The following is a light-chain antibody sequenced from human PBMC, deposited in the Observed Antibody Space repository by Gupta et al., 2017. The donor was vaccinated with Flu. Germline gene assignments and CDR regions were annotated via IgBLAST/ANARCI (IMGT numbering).Light chain of an antibody. CDR1: SGYLLAYND. V-gene: IGLV2-14*04. Sequence: IAISCPGTSGYLLAYNDVAWYQQHPGKAPKLLMCYVNNRPSGVSDRFSGSKSGTSASLAINGLQADDEADYFCTSCNDSHNRYVFGAGTKVTVL. CDR2: YVN. CDR3: TSCNDSHNRYV. J-gene: IGLJ1*01.